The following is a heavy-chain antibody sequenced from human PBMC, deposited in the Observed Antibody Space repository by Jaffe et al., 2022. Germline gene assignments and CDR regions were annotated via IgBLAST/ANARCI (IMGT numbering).Heavy chain of an antibody. J-gene: IGHJ4*02. CDR2: INPSGGST. CDR3: ARDGSGGYCSSTSCHIDY. Sequence: QVQLVQSGAEVKKPGASVKVSCKASGYTFTSYYMHWVRQAPGQGLEWMGIINPSGGSTSYAQKFQGRVTMTRDTSTSTVYMELSSLRSEDTAVYYCARDGSGGYCSSTSCHIDYWGQGTLVTVSS. CDR1: GYTFTSYY. D-gene: IGHD2-2*02. V-gene: IGHV1-46*03.